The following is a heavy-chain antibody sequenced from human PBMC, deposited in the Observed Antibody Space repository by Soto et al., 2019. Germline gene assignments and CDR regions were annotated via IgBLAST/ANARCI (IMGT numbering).Heavy chain of an antibody. D-gene: IGHD2-15*01. CDR2: ISASGSNT. J-gene: IGHJ2*01. Sequence: EVQLLESGGGLVQPGGSLRLSCAASGFTFSSYAMSWVRQAPGKGLEWVSGISASGSNTYYADSVKGRFTISRDNSKNTLYLQMNSLRADDTAIYYCASRYMSSAATVWCFDPWGRGTLVT. CDR1: GFTFSSYA. CDR3: ASRYMSSAATVWCFDP. V-gene: IGHV3-23*01.